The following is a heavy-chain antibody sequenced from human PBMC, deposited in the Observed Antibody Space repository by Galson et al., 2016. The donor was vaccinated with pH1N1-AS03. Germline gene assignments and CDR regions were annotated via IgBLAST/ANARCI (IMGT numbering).Heavy chain of an antibody. D-gene: IGHD3-22*01. CDR3: VRAEPYYYDRRKYFAFLL. Sequence: SLRLSCAASGFTFSSYATTWVRQAPGKGLEWVAYISSSGDTTYYADSVKGRFTISRDSVKDSLYLQMASLRVEDTALYYCVRAEPYYYDRRKYFAFLLWGQGTTVIVSS. J-gene: IGHJ6*02. CDR2: ISSSGDTT. V-gene: IGHV3-48*03. CDR1: GFTFSSYA.